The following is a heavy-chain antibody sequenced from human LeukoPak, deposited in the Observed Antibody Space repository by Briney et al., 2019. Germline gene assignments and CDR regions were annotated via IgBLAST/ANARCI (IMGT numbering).Heavy chain of an antibody. Sequence: PGGSLRLSCAASGFTFSSYAMHWVRQASGKGLEYVSAISSNGGSTYYANSVKGRFTISRDNSKNTLYLQMGSLRAEDMAVYYCARSVVPAAMDRVPPFDYWGQGTLVTVSS. CDR2: ISSNGGST. V-gene: IGHV3-64*01. CDR3: ARSVVPAAMDRVPPFDY. J-gene: IGHJ4*02. D-gene: IGHD2-2*01. CDR1: GFTFSSYA.